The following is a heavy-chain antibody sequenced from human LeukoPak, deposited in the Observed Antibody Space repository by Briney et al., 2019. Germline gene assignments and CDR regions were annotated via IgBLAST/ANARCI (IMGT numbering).Heavy chain of an antibody. CDR1: IYTYSPHY. J-gene: IGHJ6*02. Sequence: PGSPVTLPCTPCIYTYSPHYSHWLRQATGKGGVGVTHINSDGSSTTYVDSVKGRFTISRDNAKNTLYLQMNSLRAEDTAVYYCARATFYSSSWYSGSVDVWGQGTTVTVSS. CDR2: INSDGSST. V-gene: IGHV3-74*01. CDR3: ARATFYSSSWYSGSVDV. D-gene: IGHD6-13*01.